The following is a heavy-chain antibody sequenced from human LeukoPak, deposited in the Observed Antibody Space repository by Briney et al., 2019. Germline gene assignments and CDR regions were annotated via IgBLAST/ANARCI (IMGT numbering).Heavy chain of an antibody. D-gene: IGHD6-13*01. V-gene: IGHV3-48*03. J-gene: IGHJ6*03. CDR1: GFTFSSFE. CDR3: ARDATTAVGWVYMDV. CDR2: ISTSGGTK. Sequence: PGGSLRLSCAASGFTFSSFEMNWVRQAPGRGLEWLSHISTSGGTKYYADSVKGRFTISRDNAENSVYLQMSGLTADDTGLYYCARDATTAVGWVYMDVWGKGPTVTISS.